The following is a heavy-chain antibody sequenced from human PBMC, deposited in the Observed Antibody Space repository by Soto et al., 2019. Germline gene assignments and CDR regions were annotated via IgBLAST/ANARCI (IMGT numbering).Heavy chain of an antibody. CDR2: MSGSGDSI. J-gene: IGHJ4*02. CDR1: GFIFSSYI. D-gene: IGHD1-26*01. V-gene: IGHV3-23*01. CDR3: AKAVPIRSGSRGRFDD. Sequence: EVQLLESGGGLIQPGGSLRLSCAASGFIFSSYIMTWVRQAPGKGLECVSGMSGSGDSIYYANSVKGRFTISRDNSKNPLYLQMHSLRAEETAVYYCAKAVPIRSGSRGRFDDWGQGTLGTVSS.